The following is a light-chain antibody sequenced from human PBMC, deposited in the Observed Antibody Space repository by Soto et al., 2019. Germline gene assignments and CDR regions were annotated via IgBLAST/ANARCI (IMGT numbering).Light chain of an antibody. CDR3: RQSYSTPPT. V-gene: IGKV1-39*01. J-gene: IGKJ1*01. Sequence: DIQMTQSPSSLSASVGDRVTITCRASQSISSYLNWYQQKPGKAPKLLIYAASSLQSGVPSRFSGSGSGTDFTLIISSLLPEDFATYYCRQSYSTPPTFGQGTKVEIK. CDR1: QSISSY. CDR2: AAS.